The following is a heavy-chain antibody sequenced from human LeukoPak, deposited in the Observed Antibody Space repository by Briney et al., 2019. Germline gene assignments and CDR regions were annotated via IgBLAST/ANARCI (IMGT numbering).Heavy chain of an antibody. J-gene: IGHJ4*02. CDR2: ISAYTGKT. Sequence: ASVKVSCQTSGYTFSNYGIMWVRQAPGQGLEWMGWISAYTGKTKYVEKYEGRVTVTTDASTNTAYMEMRRLTIDDTAVYYCARDEGEWESRNYWGQGTQVIVSS. V-gene: IGHV1-18*01. D-gene: IGHD1-26*01. CDR3: ARDEGEWESRNY. CDR1: GYTFSNYG.